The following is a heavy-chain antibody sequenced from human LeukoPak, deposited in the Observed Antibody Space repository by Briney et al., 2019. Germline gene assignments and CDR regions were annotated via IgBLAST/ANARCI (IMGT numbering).Heavy chain of an antibody. CDR2: IPYDGSNK. V-gene: IGHV3-30-3*01. J-gene: IGHJ4*02. CDR3: ASSSLGWGYYFDY. D-gene: IGHD3-16*01. CDR1: GFTFSSYA. Sequence: GGSLRLSCAASGFTFSSYAMHWVRQAPGKGLEWVAVIPYDGSNKYYADSVKGRFTISRDNSKNTLYLQMNSLRAEDTAVYYCASSSLGWGYYFDYWGQGTLVTVSS.